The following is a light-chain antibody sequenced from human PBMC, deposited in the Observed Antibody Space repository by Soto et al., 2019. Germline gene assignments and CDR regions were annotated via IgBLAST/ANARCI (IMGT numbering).Light chain of an antibody. V-gene: IGLV1-40*01. CDR2: DNS. CDR3: QSYETSLHYV. J-gene: IGLJ1*01. CDR1: SSNIGAGYD. Sequence: QSVLTQPPSVSGAPGQRVTISCTGSSSNIGAGYDVHWYQQLPGTAPKLLIYDNSHRPSGVPDRFSGSKSGTSASLAITGLQAEDEADYYCQSYETSLHYVSGTGTKVTVL.